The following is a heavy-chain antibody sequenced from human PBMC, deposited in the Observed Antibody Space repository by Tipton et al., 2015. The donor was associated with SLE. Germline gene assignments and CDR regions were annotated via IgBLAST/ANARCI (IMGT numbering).Heavy chain of an antibody. CDR2: IYHSGST. J-gene: IGHJ5*02. CDR3: ARHKDFLEWLSSANWFDP. CDR1: GGSISSSSYY. D-gene: IGHD3-3*01. V-gene: IGHV4-39*07. Sequence: LRLSCTVSGGSISSSSYYWGRIRQPPGKGLEWIGSIYHSGSTYYNLSLKSRVTISVDTSKNQFSLKLSSVTAADTAVYYCARHKDFLEWLSSANWFDPWGQGTLVTVSS.